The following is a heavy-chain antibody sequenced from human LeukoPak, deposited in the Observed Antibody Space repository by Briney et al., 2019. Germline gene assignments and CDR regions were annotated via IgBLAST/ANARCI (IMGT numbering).Heavy chain of an antibody. CDR2: INHSGST. V-gene: IGHV4-34*01. D-gene: IGHD2-15*01. CDR3: ARGEGPSGGSLTFDY. Sequence: SETLSLTCAVYGGSFSGYYWSWIRQPPGKGLEWIGEINHSGSTNYNPSLKSRVTISVDTSKNQFSLKLSSMTAADTAVYYCARGEGPSGGSLTFDYWGQGTLVTVSS. CDR1: GGSFSGYY. J-gene: IGHJ4*02.